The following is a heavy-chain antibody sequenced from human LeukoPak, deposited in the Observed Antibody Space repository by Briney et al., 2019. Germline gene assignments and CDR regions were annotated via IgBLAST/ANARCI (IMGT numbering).Heavy chain of an antibody. D-gene: IGHD3-10*01. CDR3: ATGLWFGELLGD. J-gene: IGHJ4*02. V-gene: IGHV1-24*01. CDR2: FDPEDGET. CDR1: GYTLTELS. Sequence: ASVKVSCKVSGYTLTELSMHWVRQAPGKGLEWMGGFDPEDGETIYPQEFQGRVTMTEDTSTDTAYMELSSLRSEDTAVYYCATGLWFGELLGDWGQGTLVTVSS.